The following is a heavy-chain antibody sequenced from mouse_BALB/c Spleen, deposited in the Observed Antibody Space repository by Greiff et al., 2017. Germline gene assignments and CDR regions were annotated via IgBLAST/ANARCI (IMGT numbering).Heavy chain of an antibody. CDR3: ARGDYGNYVGGYYAMDY. CDR1: GYTFTSYW. CDR2: INPSTGYT. V-gene: IGHV1-7*01. D-gene: IGHD2-1*01. J-gene: IGHJ4*01. Sequence: VQLQQSGAELAKPGASVKMSCKASGYTFTSYWMHWVKQRPGQGLEWIGYINPSTGYTEYNQKFKDKATLTADKSSSTAYMQLSSLTSEDSAVYYCARGDYGNYVGGYYAMDYWGKEPQSPSPQ.